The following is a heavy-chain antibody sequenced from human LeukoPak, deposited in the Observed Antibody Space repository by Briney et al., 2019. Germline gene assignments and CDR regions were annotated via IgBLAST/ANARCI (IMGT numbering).Heavy chain of an antibody. CDR2: IYSGDSI. V-gene: IGHV3-53*01. Sequence: PGGSLRLSCAASGFTVSSNYMSWVRQAPGKGLEWVSVIYSGDSIYYADSVKGRFTISRDNSKNTVYLQMNSLRGEDKGVYYWGGNVGDSTGYYAYWGQGTLVTVSS. CDR1: GFTVSSNY. D-gene: IGHD3-22*01. J-gene: IGHJ4*02. CDR3: GGNVGDSTGYYAY.